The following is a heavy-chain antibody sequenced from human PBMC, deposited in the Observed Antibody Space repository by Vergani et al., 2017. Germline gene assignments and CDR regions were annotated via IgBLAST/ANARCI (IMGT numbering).Heavy chain of an antibody. J-gene: IGHJ4*02. CDR3: ARSRPYCTSGSCPAI. D-gene: IGHD2-15*01. Sequence: QVQMQESGPGLVKTSETLSLTCSASGAPISYWYWSWIRQPAGKEPEWIGHIHTGGSTDLNPSFKSRVSISVDTSKSQFSLKLNSVTVADTAVYYCARSRPYCTSGSCPAIWGQGTLVTVSS. CDR2: IHTGGST. V-gene: IGHV4-4*09. CDR1: GAPISYWY.